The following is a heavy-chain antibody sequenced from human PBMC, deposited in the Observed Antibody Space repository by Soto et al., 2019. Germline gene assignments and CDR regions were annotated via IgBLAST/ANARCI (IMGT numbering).Heavy chain of an antibody. CDR2: IYHSGST. D-gene: IGHD2-15*01. V-gene: IGHV4-4*02. CDR1: SGSITTANW. CDR3: ARRGGGVVLAATTPFDY. Sequence: QVPLQESGPRLVRPSGTLSLTCTVSSGSITTANWLCWVRQPPGRGLEWIGEIYHSGSTNYNLSLKSRVTLSVDKSENQYSLRLSSAAAADTAMYYCARRGGGVVLAATTPFDYWGQGTLVTVSS. J-gene: IGHJ4*02.